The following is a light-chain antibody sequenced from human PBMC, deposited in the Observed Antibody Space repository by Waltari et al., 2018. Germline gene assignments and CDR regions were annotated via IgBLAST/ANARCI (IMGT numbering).Light chain of an antibody. CDR2: GAS. J-gene: IGKJ4*01. CDR1: QSVGGN. Sequence: EIKMTQSPATLSVSPGERATLSCRASQSVGGNLAWYQQKPGQAPRLLIHGASTRATGVPARFSGSGSGTEFTLTISSLQSEDFAVYYCQQYHKWPPLTFGGGTKVEIK. CDR3: QQYHKWPPLT. V-gene: IGKV3-15*01.